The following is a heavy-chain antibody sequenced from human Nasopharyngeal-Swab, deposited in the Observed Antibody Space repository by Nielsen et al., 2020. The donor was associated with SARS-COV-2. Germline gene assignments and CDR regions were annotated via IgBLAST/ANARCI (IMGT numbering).Heavy chain of an antibody. CDR3: ARGREAVTTYYYYYGMDV. D-gene: IGHD4-17*01. J-gene: IGHJ6*02. V-gene: IGHV1-2*06. CDR2: INPNSGGT. Sequence: ASVKVSCKASGCTFTGYYMHWVRQAPGQGLEWMGRINPNSGGTNYAQKFQGRVTMTRDTSISTAYMELSSLRSEDTAVYYCARGREAVTTYYYYYGMDVWGQGTTVTVSS. CDR1: GCTFTGYY.